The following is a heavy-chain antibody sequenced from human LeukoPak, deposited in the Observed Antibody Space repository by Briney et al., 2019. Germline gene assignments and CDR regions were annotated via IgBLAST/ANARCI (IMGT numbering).Heavy chain of an antibody. Sequence: GGSLRLSCAASGFTFDIYSMNWVRQAPGKGLEWLSYISSSSGTIHYADSLEGRFTISRDNAKNTLYLQMNSLRAEDTAVYYCAGRGYSGYDWGLWGQGTLVTVSS. V-gene: IGHV3-48*04. CDR3: AGRGYSGYDWGL. CDR1: GFTFDIYS. CDR2: ISSSSGTI. J-gene: IGHJ4*02. D-gene: IGHD5-12*01.